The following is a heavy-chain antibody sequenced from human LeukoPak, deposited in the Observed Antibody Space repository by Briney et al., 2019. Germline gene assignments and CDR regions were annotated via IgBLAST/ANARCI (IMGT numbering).Heavy chain of an antibody. Sequence: GGSLRPSRAASGFTFSSYSMNWVRPPRGEGLEWVSSISSSSSYIYYADSVKGRFTISRDNAKNPLYLQMSSLRAEYTAGYHCARDGPYYDIVNGYVYWGQGTLVTVSS. D-gene: IGHD3-9*01. CDR2: ISSSSSYI. V-gene: IGHV3-21*01. J-gene: IGHJ4*02. CDR3: ARDGPYYDIVNGYVY. CDR1: GFTFSSYS.